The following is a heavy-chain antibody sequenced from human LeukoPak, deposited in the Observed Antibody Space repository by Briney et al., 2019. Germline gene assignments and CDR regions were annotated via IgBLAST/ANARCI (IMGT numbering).Heavy chain of an antibody. CDR1: GGSISSGGYY. V-gene: IGHV4-30-2*01. Sequence: PSQTLSLTCTVSGGSISSGGYYWSWIRQPPGKGLEWIGYIYHSGSTYYNPSLKSRVTISVDRSKNQFSLKLSSVTAADTAVYYCARGYSSSLSPDYWGQGTLVTVSS. D-gene: IGHD6-13*01. J-gene: IGHJ4*02. CDR3: ARGYSSSLSPDY. CDR2: IYHSGST.